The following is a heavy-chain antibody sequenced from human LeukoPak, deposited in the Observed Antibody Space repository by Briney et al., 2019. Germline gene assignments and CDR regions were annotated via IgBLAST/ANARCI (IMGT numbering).Heavy chain of an antibody. D-gene: IGHD4-17*01. Sequence: ASVKVSCKASGYTFTGYYIHWVRQAPGQGLEWMGWINPNSGGTNYAQKFQGRVTMTRDTSISTAYMELSRLRSDDTAVYYCARDSYGDYVFWFDPWGQGTLVTVSS. CDR1: GYTFTGYY. CDR3: ARDSYGDYVFWFDP. CDR2: INPNSGGT. V-gene: IGHV1-2*02. J-gene: IGHJ5*02.